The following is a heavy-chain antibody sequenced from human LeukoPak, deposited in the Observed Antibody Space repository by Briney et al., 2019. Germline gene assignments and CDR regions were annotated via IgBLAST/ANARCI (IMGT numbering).Heavy chain of an antibody. Sequence: GGSLRLSCAASGFTFSSYAMHWVRQAPGKGLEWVAVISYDGSNKYYADSVKGRFTISRDNSKNTLYLQMNSLRAEDTAVYYCAREGIVGATAYFDCWGQGTLVTVSS. CDR1: GFTFSSYA. V-gene: IGHV3-30*04. D-gene: IGHD1-26*01. CDR3: AREGIVGATAYFDC. CDR2: ISYDGSNK. J-gene: IGHJ4*02.